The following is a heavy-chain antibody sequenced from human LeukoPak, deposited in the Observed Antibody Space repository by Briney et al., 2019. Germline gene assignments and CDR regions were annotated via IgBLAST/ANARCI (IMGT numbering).Heavy chain of an antibody. D-gene: IGHD3-3*01. V-gene: IGHV4-39*01. CDR2: IYYSGST. J-gene: IGHJ4*02. CDR1: GGSISSSSYY. CDR3: ARTLRRGDFWSGYYFDY. Sequence: PSETLSLTCTVSGGSISSSSYYWGWIRQPPGKGLEWIGSIYYSGSTYYNPSLKSRVTISVDTSKNQFSLKLSSVTAADTAVYYCARTLRRGDFWSGYYFDYWGQGTLVTVSS.